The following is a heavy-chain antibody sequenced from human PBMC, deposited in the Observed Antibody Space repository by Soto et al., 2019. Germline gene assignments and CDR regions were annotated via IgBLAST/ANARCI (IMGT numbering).Heavy chain of an antibody. CDR3: ARDKDRQQLGGNYYYIMDV. J-gene: IGHJ6*02. V-gene: IGHV1-69*12. D-gene: IGHD3-3*02. Sequence: QVQLVQSGAEVKKPGSSVKVSCKASGGTFSSSAFSWVRQAPGQGLEWMGGIMPIFRTPDYAQKFQGRVTITADETTSTAYMELSSLTSEDTGVYYCARDKDRQQLGGNYYYIMDVWCQGTTVTVSS. CDR1: GGTFSSSA. CDR2: IMPIFRTP.